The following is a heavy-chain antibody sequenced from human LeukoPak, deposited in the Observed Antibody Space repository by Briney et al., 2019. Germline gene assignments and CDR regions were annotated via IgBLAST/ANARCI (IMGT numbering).Heavy chain of an antibody. CDR3: ARVVAAAGTYYYYYYYMDV. J-gene: IGHJ6*03. CDR1: GGSIGSYF. Sequence: SETLSLTCTVSGGSIGSYFWSWIRQPAGKGLEWIGRIYTSGSTNYNPSLMSRVAMSVDTSKNQFSLKLSSVTAADTAVYYCARVVAAAGTYYYYYYYMDVWGKGTTVTVSS. V-gene: IGHV4-4*07. D-gene: IGHD6-13*01. CDR2: IYTSGST.